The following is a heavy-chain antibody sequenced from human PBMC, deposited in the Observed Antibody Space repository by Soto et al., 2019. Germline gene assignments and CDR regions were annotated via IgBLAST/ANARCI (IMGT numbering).Heavy chain of an antibody. CDR2: INGDGTTT. D-gene: IGHD5-12*01. V-gene: IGHV3-74*01. J-gene: IGHJ4*02. Sequence: EAQLVESGGGLVQPGGSLRLSCAASGFTFSGYWMHWVRQAPERGLVWVSRINGDGTTTHYADSVKGRFTISRDNAKNTLYLQMNSLRAENTAVYYCGRSREGYNLGEEYWGQGTLVTVSS. CDR3: GRSREGYNLGEEY. CDR1: GFTFSGYW.